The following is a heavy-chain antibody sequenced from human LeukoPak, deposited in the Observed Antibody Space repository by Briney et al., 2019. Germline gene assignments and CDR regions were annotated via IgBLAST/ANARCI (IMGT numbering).Heavy chain of an antibody. CDR3: ARRPVVPAAGGYY. Sequence: SETLSLTCTVSGGSISSGSYFWGWIRQPPGKGLEWIGSIYYSGSTYYNPSLKSRVTISVDTSKNQFSLKLSSVTAADTAVYYCARRPVVPAAGGYYWGQGTLVTVSS. J-gene: IGHJ4*02. CDR1: GGSISSGSYF. CDR2: IYYSGST. D-gene: IGHD2-2*01. V-gene: IGHV4-39*07.